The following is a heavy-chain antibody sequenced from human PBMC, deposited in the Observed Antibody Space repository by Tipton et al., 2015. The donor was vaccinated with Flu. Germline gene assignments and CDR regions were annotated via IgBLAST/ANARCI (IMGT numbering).Heavy chain of an antibody. CDR2: IYNTGRT. CDR1: GGSISGYY. CDR3: ARPYNSGWYGAFDI. V-gene: IGHV4-59*08. J-gene: IGHJ3*02. Sequence: TLSLTCTVSGGSISGYYWGLIRQSPGKGLEWIGYIYNTGRTSYNPSLKSRVTISMDTSKNQVSLKLTSVTAADTAVYYCARPYNSGWYGAFDIWGQGTMVTVSP. D-gene: IGHD6-19*01.